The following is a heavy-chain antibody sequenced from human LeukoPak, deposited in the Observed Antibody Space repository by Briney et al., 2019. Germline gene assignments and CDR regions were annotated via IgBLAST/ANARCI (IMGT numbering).Heavy chain of an antibody. Sequence: GASVKVSCKASGGTFSSYAISWVRQAPGQGLEWMGGIIPIFGTANYAQKFQGRVTITTDESTSTAYMEPSSLRSEGTAVYYCARGSAYSSSSGLDYWGQGTLVTVSS. CDR3: ARGSAYSSSSGLDY. CDR1: GGTFSSYA. D-gene: IGHD6-6*01. J-gene: IGHJ4*02. CDR2: IIPIFGTA. V-gene: IGHV1-69*05.